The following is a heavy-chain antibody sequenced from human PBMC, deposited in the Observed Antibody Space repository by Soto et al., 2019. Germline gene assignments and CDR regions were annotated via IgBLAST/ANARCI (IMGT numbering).Heavy chain of an antibody. J-gene: IGHJ3*02. V-gene: IGHV3-48*01. CDR3: ASMGVDIVVVPAAMLDAFDI. CDR2: ISSSSSTI. D-gene: IGHD2-2*03. CDR1: GFPFSSYS. Sequence: GGSLRLSCAASGFPFSSYSMNWVRQAPGKGLEWVSYISSSSSTIYYVDSVKGRFTISRDNAKNSLYLQMNSLRAEDTAVYYCASMGVDIVVVPAAMLDAFDIWGQGTMVTVSS.